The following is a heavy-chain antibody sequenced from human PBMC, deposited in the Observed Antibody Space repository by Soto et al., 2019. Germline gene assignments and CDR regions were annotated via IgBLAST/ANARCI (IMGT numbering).Heavy chain of an antibody. CDR2: ISHDGNTQ. CDR3: ARDQADTTMFMVH. V-gene: IGHV3-30*03. D-gene: IGHD5-18*01. J-gene: IGHJ4*02. Sequence: QLQLVESGGGVVQPGRSLRLSCAASGFTFSHYGMHWVRQPPGKGLEWVAVISHDGNTQYYPDSVKGRFTISRDNPKNTLYLQMNSLKGDDTAIYYCARDQADTTMFMVHWGQGTLVTVSS. CDR1: GFTFSHYG.